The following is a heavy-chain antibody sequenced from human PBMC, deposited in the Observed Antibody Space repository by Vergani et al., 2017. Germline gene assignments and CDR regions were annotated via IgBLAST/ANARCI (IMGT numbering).Heavy chain of an antibody. CDR1: GFTFSSYA. CDR2: IPYDGRNE. D-gene: IGHD6-13*01. CDR3: AKGAGSSWQPVEYFDC. V-gene: IGHV3-30*02. J-gene: IGHJ4*02. Sequence: VQLVESGGNLVEPGGSLRLSCTTSGFTFSSYAMNWVRQAPGKGLEWVTFIPYDGRNEYYLDSVQGRFTISRDNSKNTLYLQMSSLRVEDTAVYYCAKGAGSSWQPVEYFDCWGQGTLVTVSS.